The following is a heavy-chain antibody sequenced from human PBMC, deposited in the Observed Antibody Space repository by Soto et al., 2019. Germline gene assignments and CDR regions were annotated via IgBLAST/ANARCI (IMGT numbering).Heavy chain of an antibody. CDR2: IYYSGRT. Sequence: SETLSLTCTVSGGSISSSSYYWGWIRQPPGKGLEWIGSIYYSGRTYYNPSLKSRVTISVDTSKNQFSLKLSSVTAADTAVYYCARRFYDSSGYYYFDYWGQGTLVTVSS. CDR1: GGSISSSSYY. CDR3: ARRFYDSSGYYYFDY. D-gene: IGHD3-22*01. V-gene: IGHV4-39*01. J-gene: IGHJ4*02.